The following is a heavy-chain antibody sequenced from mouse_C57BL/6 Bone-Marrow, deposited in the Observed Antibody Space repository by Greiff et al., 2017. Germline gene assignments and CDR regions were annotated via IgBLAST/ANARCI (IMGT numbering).Heavy chain of an antibody. D-gene: IGHD2-4*01. J-gene: IGHJ3*01. Sequence: QVQLQQPGAELVMPGASVKLSCKASGYTFTSYWMHWEKQRPGQGLEWIGEIDPSDSYTNYNQKFKGKSTLTVDKSSSTAYMQLSSLTSEDSAVYYCAREEIYYDYGFAYWGQGTLVTVSA. CDR2: IDPSDSYT. CDR1: GYTFTSYW. V-gene: IGHV1-69*01. CDR3: AREEIYYDYGFAY.